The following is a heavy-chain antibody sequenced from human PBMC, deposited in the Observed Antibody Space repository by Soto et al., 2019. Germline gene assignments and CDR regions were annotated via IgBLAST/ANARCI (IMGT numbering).Heavy chain of an antibody. CDR3: EGDGNVNTGFGKDY. J-gene: IGHJ4*02. D-gene: IGHD3-16*01. Sequence: QVQLVESGGGVVQPGRSLRLSCAASGFTFSSYGMHWVRQAPGKGLEWVAFIWHDGGNKFYAESVKGRFTISRDNSKNTLYLQMTSLSAEDTAMYYCEGDGNVNTGFGKDYWGQGTLVTVSS. V-gene: IGHV3-33*01. CDR1: GFTFSSYG. CDR2: IWHDGGNK.